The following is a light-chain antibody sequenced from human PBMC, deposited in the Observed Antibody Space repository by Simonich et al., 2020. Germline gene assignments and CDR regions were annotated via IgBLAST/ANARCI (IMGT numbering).Light chain of an antibody. V-gene: IGKV1-39*01. CDR2: AAS. J-gene: IGKJ4*01. Sequence: DIQMTQSPSSLSASVGDRVTITCLASQSISSYLNWYQQKPGKAPKLLIYAASSLQSGVPSRFSGSGSGTDFTLTISSLQPEDFATYYCQQANSFPFTFGGGTKVEIK. CDR1: QSISSY. CDR3: QQANSFPFT.